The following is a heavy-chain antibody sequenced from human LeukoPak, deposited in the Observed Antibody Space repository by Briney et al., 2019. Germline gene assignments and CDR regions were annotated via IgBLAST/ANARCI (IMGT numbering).Heavy chain of an antibody. Sequence: SETLSLTCAVYGGSFSGYYWSRIRQPPGKGLEWIGEINHSGSTNYNPSLKSRVTISVDTSKNQFSLKLSSVTAADTAVYYCARGRHHNGEMATIYYFDYWGQGTLVTVSS. V-gene: IGHV4-34*01. CDR2: INHSGST. J-gene: IGHJ4*02. CDR3: ARGRHHNGEMATIYYFDY. CDR1: GGSFSGYY. D-gene: IGHD5-24*01.